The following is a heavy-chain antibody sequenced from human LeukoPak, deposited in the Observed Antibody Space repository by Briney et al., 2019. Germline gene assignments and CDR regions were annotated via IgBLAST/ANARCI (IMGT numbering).Heavy chain of an antibody. CDR3: ARQLRGWFGESRHFDY. J-gene: IGHJ4*02. Sequence: SETLSLTCTVSGGSISSYYWSWIRQPAGKGLEWIGRIYTSGSTNYNPSLKSRVTISVDTSKNQFSLKLSSVTAADTAVYYCARQLRGWFGESRHFDYWGQGTLVTVSS. V-gene: IGHV4-4*07. D-gene: IGHD3-10*01. CDR1: GGSISSYY. CDR2: IYTSGST.